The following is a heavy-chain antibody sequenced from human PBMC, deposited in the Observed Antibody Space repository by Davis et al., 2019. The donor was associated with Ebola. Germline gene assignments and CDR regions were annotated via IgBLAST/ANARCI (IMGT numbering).Heavy chain of an antibody. Sequence: PGGSLRLSCAASGFTFSNAWMSWVRQAPGKGLEWVSVISGSASTTFYANSVKGRFTVFRDNSTNTLYLQMNSLRAEDTALYYCAKDVHDYYYYGMDVWGQGTTVTVSS. V-gene: IGHV3-23*01. J-gene: IGHJ6*02. CDR1: GFTFSNAW. CDR2: ISGSASTT. CDR3: AKDVHDYYYYGMDV.